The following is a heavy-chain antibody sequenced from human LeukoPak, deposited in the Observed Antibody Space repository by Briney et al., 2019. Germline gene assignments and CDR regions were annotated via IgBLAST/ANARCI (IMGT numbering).Heavy chain of an antibody. Sequence: GASVKVSCKASGGTFSSYAISWVRQAPGQGLEWMGGIIPIFDTANYAQKFQGRATITADESTSTAYMELSSLRSEDTAVYYCASDSLVPAGAYFDYWGQGTLVTVSS. CDR1: GGTFSSYA. CDR2: IIPIFDTA. J-gene: IGHJ4*02. V-gene: IGHV1-69*13. CDR3: ASDSLVPAGAYFDY. D-gene: IGHD2-2*01.